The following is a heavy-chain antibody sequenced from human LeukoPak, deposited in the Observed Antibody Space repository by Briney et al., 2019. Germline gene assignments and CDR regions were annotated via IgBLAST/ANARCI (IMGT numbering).Heavy chain of an antibody. D-gene: IGHD2-21*01. CDR2: ISSDGSDK. Sequence: GGSLRLSCAASGFTFSSYPMHWVRQAPGKGLEWAALISSDGSDKKYADSVKGRFTVSRDNSKNTLYLQVHSLRVEDTAVYYCARDYSADYWGQGTLVTVSS. V-gene: IGHV3-30-3*01. CDR1: GFTFSSYP. CDR3: ARDYSADY. J-gene: IGHJ4*02.